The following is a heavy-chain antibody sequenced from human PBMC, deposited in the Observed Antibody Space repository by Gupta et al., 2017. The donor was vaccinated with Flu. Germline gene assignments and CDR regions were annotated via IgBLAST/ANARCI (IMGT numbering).Heavy chain of an antibody. CDR3: TTLRLVDSNANSFDN. Sequence: QLNLQESGPRLVRPSEALSLTCAVSGGSIINTNYYWGWVRQPPGKGLEYIANVFHDGRSYYNPSRKSRATVSVDTSKNRFSLRLDSVTDADTAIYFCTTLRLVDSNANSFDNWGQGTLVTVSS. CDR1: GGSIINTNYY. D-gene: IGHD2-15*01. J-gene: IGHJ4*02. V-gene: IGHV4-39*01. CDR2: VFHDGRS.